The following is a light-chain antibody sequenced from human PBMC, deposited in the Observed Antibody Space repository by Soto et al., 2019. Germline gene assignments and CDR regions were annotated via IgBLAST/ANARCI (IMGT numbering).Light chain of an antibody. J-gene: IGKJ4*01. CDR3: QQANSFPLT. CDR1: QDISNY. CDR2: ATS. Sequence: DIQMTQSPSSLSASVGDRVTITCQASQDISNYLNWYQQKPGKAPKLLIHATSGLQSGVPSRFSGSGSGTDFTLTISNLQSEDFATYYCQQANSFPLTFGGGTKVDNK. V-gene: IGKV1-12*01.